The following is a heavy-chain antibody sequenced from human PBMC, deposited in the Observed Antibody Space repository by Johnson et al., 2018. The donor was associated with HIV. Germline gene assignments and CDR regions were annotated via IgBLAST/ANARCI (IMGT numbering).Heavy chain of an antibody. CDR3: SRDKPPNGVFDF. CDR2: IYSSGST. Sequence: VQLVESGGGLVQPGGSLRLSCAASGFTFSDYYMSWIRQAPGKGLEWVSVIYSSGSTYYADSVKGRFTISRDFSDNTLFLQMDSLRAEDTAMYYCSRDKPPNGVFDFWGQGTMVTVSS. J-gene: IGHJ3*01. CDR1: GFTFSDYY. D-gene: IGHD4-17*01. V-gene: IGHV3-66*01.